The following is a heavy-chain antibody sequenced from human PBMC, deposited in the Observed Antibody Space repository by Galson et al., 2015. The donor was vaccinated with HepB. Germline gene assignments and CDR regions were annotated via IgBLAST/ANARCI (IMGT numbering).Heavy chain of an antibody. D-gene: IGHD6-19*01. CDR1: GFTFSSYG. Sequence: LRLSCAASGFTFSSYGMHWVRQAPGKGLEWVAVISYDGSNKYYADSVKGRFTISRDNSKNTLYLQMNSLRAEDTAVYYCAKGGHSSGRTYYFDYWGQGTLVTVSS. CDR2: ISYDGSNK. J-gene: IGHJ4*02. CDR3: AKGGHSSGRTYYFDY. V-gene: IGHV3-30*18.